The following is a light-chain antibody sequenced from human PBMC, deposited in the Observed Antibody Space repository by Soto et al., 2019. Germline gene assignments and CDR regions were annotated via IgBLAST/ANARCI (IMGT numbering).Light chain of an antibody. V-gene: IGKV1-39*01. J-gene: IGKJ1*01. CDR3: LQSFAPPWT. Sequence: DIQMTQSPSSLSASVGDRVTITCRASQTISTSLSWYQQKPGKAPKFLIYDASSLQSGVPLRFSGSGSGTEFTLTIRGLQPEDFATYYCLQSFAPPWTFGHGTKVDIK. CDR1: QTISTS. CDR2: DAS.